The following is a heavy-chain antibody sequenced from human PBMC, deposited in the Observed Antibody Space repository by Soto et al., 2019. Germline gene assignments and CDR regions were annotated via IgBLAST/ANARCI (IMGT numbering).Heavy chain of an antibody. CDR1: GGSFSGYY. D-gene: IGHD3-9*01. CDR3: ARRFDWLLYNWFDP. CDR2: INHSGST. Sequence: SETLSLTCAVYGGSFSGYYWSWIRQPPGKGLEWIGEINHSGSTNYNPSLKSRVTISVDTSKNQFSLKLSSVTAADTAVYYCARRFDWLLYNWFDPWGQGTLVTVSS. J-gene: IGHJ5*02. V-gene: IGHV4-34*01.